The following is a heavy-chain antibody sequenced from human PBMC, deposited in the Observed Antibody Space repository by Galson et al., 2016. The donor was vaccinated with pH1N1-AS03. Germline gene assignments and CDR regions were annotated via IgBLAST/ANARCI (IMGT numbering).Heavy chain of an antibody. V-gene: IGHV5-51*01. D-gene: IGHD5-24*01. CDR1: GYIFTSYW. J-gene: IGHJ4*02. CDR2: IYPGDSDT. Sequence: QSGAEVKKPGESLKISCKTSGYIFTSYWVAWVRHMPGKGLEWMGIIYPGDSDTRYSPSFQGQVTISADRSINTAYLQWSSLMASDTAIYYCARQSREGYNDYFDYWGQGILVTVSS. CDR3: ARQSREGYNDYFDY.